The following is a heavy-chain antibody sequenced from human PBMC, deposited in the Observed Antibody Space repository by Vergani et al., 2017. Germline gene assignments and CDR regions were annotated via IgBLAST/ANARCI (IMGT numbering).Heavy chain of an antibody. CDR1: GGSISSSNYY. CDR3: ARHLAYCGGDCYPYYYGMDV. V-gene: IGHV4-39*01. CDR2: FFYGGTS. D-gene: IGHD2-21*02. J-gene: IGHJ6*02. Sequence: QLQLQESGPGLVKPSETLSLTCTVSGGSISSSNYYWGWIRQPPGKGLEWIGTFFYGGTSYYNPSLKSRVTISVDTPKNQFSLKLSSVTAADTAVYYCARHLAYCGGDCYPYYYGMDVWGQGTTVTVSS.